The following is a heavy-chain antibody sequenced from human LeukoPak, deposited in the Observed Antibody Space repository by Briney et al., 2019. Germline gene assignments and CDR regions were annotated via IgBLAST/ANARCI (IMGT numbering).Heavy chain of an antibody. CDR1: GYTFTSYG. J-gene: IGHJ6*03. CDR2: ISAYNGNT. V-gene: IGHV1-18*01. D-gene: IGHD3-10*01. Sequence: ASVKVSCKASGYTFTSYGISWVRQAPGQGLEWMGWISAYNGNTNYAQKLQGRVTMTTDTSTSTAYMELRSLRSDDTAVYYCARGKSPNYYGSGSPNFYYYYYYMDVWGKGTTVTISS. CDR3: ARGKSPNYYGSGSPNFYYYYYYMDV.